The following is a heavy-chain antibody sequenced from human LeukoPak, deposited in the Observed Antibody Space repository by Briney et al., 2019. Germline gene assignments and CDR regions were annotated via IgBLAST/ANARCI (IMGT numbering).Heavy chain of an antibody. CDR1: GFTFSSYS. D-gene: IGHD6-6*01. CDR2: ISSSSSSTI. CDR3: ARATIAARFYYYYYMDV. V-gene: IGHV3-48*01. Sequence: PGGSLRLSCAASGFTFSSYSMNWVRQAPGKGLEWVSYISSSSSSTIYYADSVKGRFTISRDNAKNSLYLQMNSLRAEDTAVYYCARATIAARFYYYYYMDVWGKGTTVTVSS. J-gene: IGHJ6*03.